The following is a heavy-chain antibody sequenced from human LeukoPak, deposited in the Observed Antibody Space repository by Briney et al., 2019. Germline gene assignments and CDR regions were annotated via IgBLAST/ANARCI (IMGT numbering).Heavy chain of an antibody. CDR2: IYYSGST. CDR1: GVTISNDYYY. Sequence: SETLSLTCTVSGVTISNDYYYWGWMRQPPGQGLEWIGSIYYSGSTYYNPSLKSRVTISVDTTKNQFSLKVSSVTAADTAVYYCARDLRAGDLALDYWSQGTLVTVSS. CDR3: ARDLRAGDLALDY. D-gene: IGHD7-27*01. J-gene: IGHJ4*02. V-gene: IGHV4-39*07.